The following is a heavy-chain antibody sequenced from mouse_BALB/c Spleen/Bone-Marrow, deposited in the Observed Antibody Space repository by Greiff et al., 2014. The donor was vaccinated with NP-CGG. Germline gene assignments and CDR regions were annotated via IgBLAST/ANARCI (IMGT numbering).Heavy chain of an antibody. J-gene: IGHJ1*01. CDR3: TRDHDYDWYFDV. CDR2: ISSDSDTI. D-gene: IGHD2-4*01. Sequence: EVQRVESGGGLVQPGGSRKLSCTASGFTFSSFGMHWVRQAPEKGLEWVAYISSDSDTIYYADTVKGRFTISRDNPKSTLFLQMTSLRSEDTAMYYCTRDHDYDWYFDVWGAGTTITDSS. CDR1: GFTFSSFG. V-gene: IGHV5-17*02.